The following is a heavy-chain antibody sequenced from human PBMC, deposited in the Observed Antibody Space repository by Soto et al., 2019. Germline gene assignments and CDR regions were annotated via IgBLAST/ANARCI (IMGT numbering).Heavy chain of an antibody. CDR2: IYWDDDK. V-gene: IGHV2-5*02. D-gene: IGHD6-6*01. CDR3: AHSRYSRSSFDY. CDR1: GFSLTSNGVG. J-gene: IGHJ4*02. Sequence: ESGPTLVNPTQTLTLTCTFSGFSLTSNGVGVGWIRQPPGKALEWLALIYWDDDKRYSPSLKSRLTITKDTSKNQVVLRMTNMDPVDTATYYCAHSRYSRSSFDYWGQGTLVTVSS.